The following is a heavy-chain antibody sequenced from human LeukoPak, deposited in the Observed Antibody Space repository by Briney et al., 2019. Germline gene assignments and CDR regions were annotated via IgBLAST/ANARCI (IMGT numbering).Heavy chain of an antibody. J-gene: IGHJ4*02. D-gene: IGHD2-2*02. Sequence: ASVKVSCKASGYTFANFGITWVRQAPGQGLEWMGWISVYNGNTNYAQNLQGRVTLTSDTSTSTAYMELRSLRSDDTALYYCARTCSSSSCYMVHWGQGTLVTVSS. CDR3: ARTCSSSSCYMVH. CDR2: ISVYNGNT. CDR1: GYTFANFG. V-gene: IGHV1-18*01.